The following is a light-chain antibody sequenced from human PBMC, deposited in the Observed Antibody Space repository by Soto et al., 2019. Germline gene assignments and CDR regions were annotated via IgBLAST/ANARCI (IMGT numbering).Light chain of an antibody. CDR1: GSDIGVYNY. CDR2: EAT. V-gene: IGLV2-14*01. CDR3: SSYTTSATWV. Sequence: QPASVSGSPGQSITISCTGTGSDIGVYNYVSWYQHHPGKAPQLIIYEATDRPSGVSDRFSGSKSGNTASLTISGLQAEDEADYYCSSYTTSATWVFGGGTKLTVL. J-gene: IGLJ3*02.